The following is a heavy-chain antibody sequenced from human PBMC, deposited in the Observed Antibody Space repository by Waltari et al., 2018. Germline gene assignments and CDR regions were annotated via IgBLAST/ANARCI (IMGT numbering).Heavy chain of an antibody. D-gene: IGHD5-12*01. CDR3: TRGPSGYDSQNDAFDI. J-gene: IGHJ3*02. V-gene: IGHV3-20*01. CDR2: INWNGGST. CDR1: GFTFDDYG. Sequence: EVQLVESGGGVVRPGGSLRLSCAASGFTFDDYGMSWVRQAPGKGLEWVSGINWNGGSTGYADSVKGRFTISRDNAKNSLYLQMNSLRAEDTALYHCTRGPSGYDSQNDAFDIWGQGTMVTVSS.